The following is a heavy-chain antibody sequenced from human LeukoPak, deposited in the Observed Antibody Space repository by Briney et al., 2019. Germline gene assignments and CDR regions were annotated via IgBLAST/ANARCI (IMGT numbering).Heavy chain of an antibody. Sequence: GGSLRLSCAASGFTFSSYAMSWVRQAPGKGLEWVSAISGSGDSTNYADSVKGRFTISRDNSKNTLYLQMNSLRAEDTAVYYCAKAGAVVVVVAKFFDYWGQGTLDTVSS. D-gene: IGHD2-15*01. V-gene: IGHV3-23*01. CDR2: ISGSGDST. CDR3: AKAGAVVVVVAKFFDY. J-gene: IGHJ4*02. CDR1: GFTFSSYA.